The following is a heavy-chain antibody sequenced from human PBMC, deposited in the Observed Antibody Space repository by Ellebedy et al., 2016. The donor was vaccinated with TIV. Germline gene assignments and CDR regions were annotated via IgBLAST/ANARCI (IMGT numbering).Heavy chain of an antibody. J-gene: IGHJ6*02. CDR2: IATDGPST. V-gene: IGHV3-74*01. CDR1: GFTFSGYW. D-gene: IGHD4-23*01. CDR3: FRDKQDYGGGYYFDGMDV. Sequence: PGGSLRLSCAASGFTFSGYWMHWVRQPPGQGLVWVSRIATDGPSTTYAVSVKGRFSISRDNAKNTLYLHMSSLRAEDTAVYYCFRDKQDYGGGYYFDGMDVWGQGTMVTISS.